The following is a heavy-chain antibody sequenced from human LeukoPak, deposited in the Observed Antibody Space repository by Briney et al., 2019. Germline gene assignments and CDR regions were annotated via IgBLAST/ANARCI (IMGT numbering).Heavy chain of an antibody. Sequence: GGSLRLSCAASGFTFSSYAMSWVRQAPGKGLEWVSAISGSGGSTSYAQKFQGRVTMTRDTSTSTVYMELSSLRSEDTAVYYCAREETHAFDIWGQGTMVTVSS. CDR1: GFTFSSYA. V-gene: IGHV3-23*01. CDR3: AREETHAFDI. CDR2: ISGSGGST. J-gene: IGHJ3*02.